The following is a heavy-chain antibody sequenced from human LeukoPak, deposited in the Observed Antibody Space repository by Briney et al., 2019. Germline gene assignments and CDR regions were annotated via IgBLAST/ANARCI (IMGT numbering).Heavy chain of an antibody. CDR1: GFICSSYS. D-gene: IGHD1-26*01. Sequence: GASLILSCAASGFICSSYSMNWVRHAPGKGLEWVSSTYSSSSNIYYADSVKGRITISRDNAKYSLYLQMNSLRADGTVLYYGARLGCGSYKTGFDYWGQGTLVTVSS. J-gene: IGHJ4*02. V-gene: IGHV3-21*01. CDR3: ARLGCGSYKTGFDY. CDR2: TYSSSSNI.